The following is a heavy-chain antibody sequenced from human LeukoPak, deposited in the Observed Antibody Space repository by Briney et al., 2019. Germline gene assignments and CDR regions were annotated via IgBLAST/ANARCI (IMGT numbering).Heavy chain of an antibody. CDR3: ARGDSWFDP. CDR1: GGSISSHY. V-gene: IGHV4-59*11. J-gene: IGHJ5*02. CDR2: IYWSGST. D-gene: IGHD2-21*01. Sequence: LETLSLTCTVTGGSISSHYWSWIRQPPGQGLEWIGYIYWSGSTDYNPSLKSRLTISLDTSKNQFSLKLTSVTAADTAVYYCARGDSWFDPWGQGTLVTVSS.